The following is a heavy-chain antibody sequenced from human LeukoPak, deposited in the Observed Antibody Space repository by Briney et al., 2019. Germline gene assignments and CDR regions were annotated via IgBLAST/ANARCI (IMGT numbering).Heavy chain of an antibody. CDR1: GFTFSSDS. V-gene: IGHV3-21*01. CDR2: ISSSSSYI. D-gene: IGHD3-22*01. Sequence: PGGSLRLSCAASGFTFSSDSMNWVRQAPRKGLEWVSSISSSSSYIYYADSVKGRFTIYRDNTKNSLCMQMNSMRAEDTAVYYCARDDVVLHYDSFEGAFDIWGQGTMVTVSS. CDR3: ARDDVVLHYDSFEGAFDI. J-gene: IGHJ3*02.